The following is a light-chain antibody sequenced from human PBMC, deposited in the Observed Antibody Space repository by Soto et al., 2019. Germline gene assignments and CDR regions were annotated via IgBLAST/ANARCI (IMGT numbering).Light chain of an antibody. J-gene: IGLJ3*02. CDR2: KVD. V-gene: IGLV2-14*01. Sequence: QSVLTQPASVSGSPGQSITIPCSGRSSDLGGLNHVSWYQQHPGKVPKLIIYKVDNRPSGISDRFSASKSGNTASLTISGLQAEDEAHYYCSSYTTVPSPQWVFAGGTKLTVL. CDR1: SSDLGGLNH. CDR3: SSYTTVPSPQWV.